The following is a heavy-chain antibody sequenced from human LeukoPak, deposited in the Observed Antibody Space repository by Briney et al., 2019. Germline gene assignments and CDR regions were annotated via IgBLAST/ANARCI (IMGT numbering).Heavy chain of an antibody. CDR3: TTGYSSAWHDHR. CDR2: IRNDGRTT. D-gene: IGHD5-12*01. V-gene: IGHV3-15*01. CDR1: GFTFKTAY. J-gene: IGHJ5*02. Sequence: GGSLRLSCAASGFTFKTAYMNWVRQTPGRGLEWVALIRNDGRTTDHAAPVKDRFFISRDDSKNTLFLQMNSLQPDDTGIYYCTTGYSSAWHDHRWGQGTRVTVSS.